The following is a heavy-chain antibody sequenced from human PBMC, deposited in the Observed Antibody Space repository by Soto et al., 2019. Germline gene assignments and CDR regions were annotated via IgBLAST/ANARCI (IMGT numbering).Heavy chain of an antibody. J-gene: IGHJ4*02. CDR2: IKADGSEK. V-gene: IGHV3-7*01. CDR1: GFTFSYYW. Sequence: EVQLVESGGGLVQPGGSLRLSCAVSGFTFSYYWMSWIRQAPGKGLEWVASIKADGSEKYYVDSVEGRFTISRDNARNSLYLQMNNLRAEDTAVYFCARVSGWDFCNWGQRTLVTVSS. D-gene: IGHD6-19*01. CDR3: ARVSGWDFCN.